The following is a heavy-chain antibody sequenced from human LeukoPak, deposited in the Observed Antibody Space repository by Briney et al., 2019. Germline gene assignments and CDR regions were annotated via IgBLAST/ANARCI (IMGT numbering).Heavy chain of an antibody. CDR2: ISFDGSNK. V-gene: IGHV3-30-3*01. CDR1: GFTFSSYT. J-gene: IGHJ4*02. Sequence: GGSLRLSCAASGFTFSSYTIHWVRQPPGKGLEWVAVISFDGSNKYYADSVKGRFTISRDNSKNTLYLQMNSLRAEDTAVYYCARARIVAGPKVASYYFDYWGQGTLVTVSS. D-gene: IGHD2-15*01. CDR3: ARARIVAGPKVASYYFDY.